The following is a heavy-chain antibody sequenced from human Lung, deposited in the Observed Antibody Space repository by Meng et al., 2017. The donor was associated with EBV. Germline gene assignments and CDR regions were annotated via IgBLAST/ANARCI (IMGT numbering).Heavy chain of an antibody. Sequence: VARVGFGGGVVQTGRSLRLSGEASGFTFSSYAMHWVRQATGKGLEWVAVISYDGSNKYYADSVKGRFTISRDNSKNTLYLQMNSLRAEDTAVYYCARDRVQLWFSWGQGTLVTVSS. D-gene: IGHD5-18*01. J-gene: IGHJ5*02. CDR1: GFTFSSYA. CDR3: ARDRVQLWFS. V-gene: IGHV3-30-3*01. CDR2: ISYDGSNK.